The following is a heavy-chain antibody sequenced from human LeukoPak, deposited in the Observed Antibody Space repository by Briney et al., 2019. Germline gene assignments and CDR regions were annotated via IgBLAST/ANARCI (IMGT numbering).Heavy chain of an antibody. CDR2: ISGGGSTT. Sequence: GGSLRLSCAASGFIFSSYAMNWVRQAPGKGLEWVAVISGGGSTTIYADSVKGRFTISRDDSKKTLYLQMNSLRAEDTAVYYCTKAKVSSLTYFDWFPWNWGRGSLVTVSS. J-gene: IGHJ4*02. CDR3: TKAKVSSLTYFDWFPWN. D-gene: IGHD3-9*01. V-gene: IGHV3-23*01. CDR1: GFIFSSYA.